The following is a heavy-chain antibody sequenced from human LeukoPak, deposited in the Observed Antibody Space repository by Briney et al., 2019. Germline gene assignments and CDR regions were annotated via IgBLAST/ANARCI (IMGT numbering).Heavy chain of an antibody. CDR2: INTDGSTI. V-gene: IGHV3-74*01. Sequence: GGSLRLSCAPSGFTFSSYWMHWVRQAPGKGLVWVSRINTDGSTITYADSVKGRFTISRDIAKNTLYLQMNSLRGEDTAVYFCARERKSSTSMDYWGQGTLVTVSS. CDR1: GFTFSSYW. CDR3: ARERKSSTSMDY. D-gene: IGHD2-2*01. J-gene: IGHJ4*02.